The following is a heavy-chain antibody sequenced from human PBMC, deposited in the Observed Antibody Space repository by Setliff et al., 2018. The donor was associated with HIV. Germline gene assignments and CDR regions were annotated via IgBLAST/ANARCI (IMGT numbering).Heavy chain of an antibody. V-gene: IGHV3-43D*03. J-gene: IGHJ4*02. Sequence: GESLKISCAASGFTFDDYAMYWVRQAPGKALEWVSLINWNGGRTFYSDSVKGRFTISRDNSENFLYLQMHSLRLDDTAIYYCAKTTGSVLGTYYFDSWGQGTRVTVSS. CDR2: INWNGGRT. CDR1: GFTFDDYA. CDR3: AKTTGSVLGTYYFDS. D-gene: IGHD3-16*01.